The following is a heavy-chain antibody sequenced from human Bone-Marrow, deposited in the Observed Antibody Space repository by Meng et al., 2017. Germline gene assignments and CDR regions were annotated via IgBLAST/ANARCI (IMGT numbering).Heavy chain of an antibody. CDR1: GFTLSAYW. V-gene: IGHV3-74*01. Sequence: EGELGESVGGLVEPGGSLRLSGATSGFTLSAYWMYWVRQAPGKGLEWVARIEDSDGPTSYAESVKGRFTISRDSAKNTIWLQMNSLTVEDTAVYYCTRTGVGRWPFDPWGQGTLVTVSS. CDR3: TRTGVGRWPFDP. D-gene: IGHD3-10*01. CDR2: IEDSDGPT. J-gene: IGHJ5*02.